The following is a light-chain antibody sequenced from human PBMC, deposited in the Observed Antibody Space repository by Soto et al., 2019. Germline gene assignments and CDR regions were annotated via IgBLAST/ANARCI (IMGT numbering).Light chain of an antibody. CDR1: QSVSSSY. Sequence: EIVLTQSPGTLSFSPWERATLSCRASQSVSSSYLAWYQQKPGQAPRLLIYGASSRATGIPDRFSGGGSGTDFTLTISRLEPEDFAVYFCQQYAGPPTTFGQGTRLEIK. CDR3: QQYAGPPTT. J-gene: IGKJ5*01. V-gene: IGKV3-20*01. CDR2: GAS.